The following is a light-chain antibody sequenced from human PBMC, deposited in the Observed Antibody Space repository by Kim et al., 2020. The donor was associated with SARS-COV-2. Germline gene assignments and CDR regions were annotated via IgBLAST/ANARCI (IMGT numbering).Light chain of an antibody. CDR3: QQYSSYST. J-gene: IGKJ1*01. V-gene: IGKV1-5*01. CDR1: QSISSS. Sequence: SASLGDRVTITCRASQSISSSLAWYQQKPGAAPELLIYAASTLERGVPSRFSGTGSGTEFTLTISSLHSEDLATYYCQQYSSYSTFGQGTKVEIK. CDR2: AAS.